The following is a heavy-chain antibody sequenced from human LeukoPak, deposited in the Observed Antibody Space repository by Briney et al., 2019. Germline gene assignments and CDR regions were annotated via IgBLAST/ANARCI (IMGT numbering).Heavy chain of an antibody. J-gene: IGHJ4*02. CDR1: GFTFDDYA. CDR3: AKDRSGSSSWDFDY. V-gene: IGHV3-9*03. Sequence: GRSLRLSCAASGFTFDDYAMHWVRQAPGKGLEWVSGISWNSGSIGYADSVKGRFTIYRDNAKNSLYLQMNSLRAEDMALYYCAKDRSGSSSWDFDYWGQGTLVTVSS. CDR2: ISWNSGSI. D-gene: IGHD6-13*01.